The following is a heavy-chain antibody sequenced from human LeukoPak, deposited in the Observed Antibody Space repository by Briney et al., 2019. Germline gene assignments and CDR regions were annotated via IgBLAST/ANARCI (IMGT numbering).Heavy chain of an antibody. CDR2: IYYSGST. D-gene: IGHD3-22*01. CDR1: GGSISSSSYY. CDR3: ASTGDSSGYYPNYFDY. V-gene: IGHV4-39*01. Sequence: SETLSLTCTVSGGSISSSSYYWGWIRQPPGKGLEWIGSIYYSGSTYYNPSLKSRVTISVDTSKNQFSLKLSSVTAADTAVYYCASTGDSSGYYPNYFDYWGQGTLVTVPS. J-gene: IGHJ4*02.